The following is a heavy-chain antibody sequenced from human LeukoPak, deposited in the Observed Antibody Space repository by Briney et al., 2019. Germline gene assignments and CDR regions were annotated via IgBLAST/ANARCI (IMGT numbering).Heavy chain of an antibody. V-gene: IGHV3-30*03. Sequence: GGSLRLSCAASGFTFSSYGVHWVRQAPGQGLEWVAVISYDGTNKYYADSVKGRFTISRDNSKNTLYMQMDSLRTEDTAIYYCARVELYASGWYGSIDYWGQGTFVAVSS. D-gene: IGHD6-19*01. CDR1: GFTFSSYG. CDR3: ARVELYASGWYGSIDY. J-gene: IGHJ4*02. CDR2: ISYDGTNK.